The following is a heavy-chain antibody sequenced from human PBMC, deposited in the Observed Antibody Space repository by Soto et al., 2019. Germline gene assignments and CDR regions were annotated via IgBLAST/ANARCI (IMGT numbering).Heavy chain of an antibody. Sequence: QAQLQESGPGPVKPSETLSLTCTVSGGSVSGGTHYWSWIRQPPGKGLEWIGYIYNSGSTNYNPPLKSRVATSVDTSKNQFSLKLSSVTAADTAVYYCARGYRTSWYWFDLWGRGTLVTVSS. J-gene: IGHJ2*01. CDR2: IYNSGST. CDR1: GGSVSGGTHY. D-gene: IGHD6-13*01. CDR3: ARGYRTSWYWFDL. V-gene: IGHV4-61*01.